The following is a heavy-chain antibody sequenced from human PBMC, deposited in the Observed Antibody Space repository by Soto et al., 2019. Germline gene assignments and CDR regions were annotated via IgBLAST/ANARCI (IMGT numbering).Heavy chain of an antibody. CDR1: GFTVSSNY. CDR2: IYSGGST. J-gene: IGHJ4*02. V-gene: IGHV3-66*01. CDR3: AREWVDYGDYVGPFDY. D-gene: IGHD4-17*01. Sequence: GESLKISCAASGFTVSSNYMSWVRQAPGKGLEWVSVIYSGGSTYYADSVKGRFTISRDNSKNTLYLQMNSLRAEDTAVYYCAREWVDYGDYVGPFDYWGQGTLVTVSS.